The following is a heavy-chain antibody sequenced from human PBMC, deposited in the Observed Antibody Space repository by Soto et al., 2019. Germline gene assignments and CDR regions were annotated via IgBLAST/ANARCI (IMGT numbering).Heavy chain of an antibody. CDR3: ARGYYYDSSGYFTFDY. V-gene: IGHV4-4*02. Sequence: PSETLSLTCAVSGGSISSSNWWSWVRQPPGKGLEWIGEIYHSGSTNYNPSLKSRVTISVDKSKNQFSLKLSSVTAADTAVYYCARGYYYDSSGYFTFDYWGQGTLVTVSS. CDR1: GGSISSSNW. D-gene: IGHD3-22*01. J-gene: IGHJ4*02. CDR2: IYHSGST.